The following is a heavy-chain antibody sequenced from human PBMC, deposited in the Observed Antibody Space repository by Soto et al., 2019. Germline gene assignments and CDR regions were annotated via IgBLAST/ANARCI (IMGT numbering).Heavy chain of an antibody. J-gene: IGHJ4*02. CDR1: GFTFSSYA. Sequence: GGSLRLSCAASGFTFSSYAMSWVRQAPGTGLEWVAAISGSGGSTYYADSVKGRFTISRDNAKNTLYLQMNSLRAEDTAVYDCAKDRKGAEAGPAPFDYWGQGTLVTVSS. D-gene: IGHD6-13*01. CDR2: ISGSGGST. V-gene: IGHV3-23*01. CDR3: AKDRKGAEAGPAPFDY.